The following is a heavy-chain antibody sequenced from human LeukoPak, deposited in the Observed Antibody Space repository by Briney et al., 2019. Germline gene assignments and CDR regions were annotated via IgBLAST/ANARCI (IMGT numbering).Heavy chain of an antibody. D-gene: IGHD6-19*01. CDR1: GGSISSYY. CDR2: IYTSGST. V-gene: IGHV4-4*09. CDR3: ARHPSVSGWYGNWFDP. Sequence: SETLSLTCTVSGGSISSYYWSWIRQPPGQGLEWIGYIYTSGSTNYNPSLKSRVTISVDTSKNQFSLKLSSVTAADTAVYYCARHPSVSGWYGNWFDPWGQGTLVTVSS. J-gene: IGHJ5*02.